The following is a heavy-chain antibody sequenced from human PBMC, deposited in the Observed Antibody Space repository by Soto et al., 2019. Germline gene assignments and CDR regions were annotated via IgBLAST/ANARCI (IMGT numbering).Heavy chain of an antibody. V-gene: IGHV1-3*04. CDR2: INTGNGNT. J-gene: IGHJ3*02. Sequence: ASVKVSCKAFGYIFTNYAMHWVRQAPGQRLEWMGWINTGNGNTEYSQKFQGRVTITRDTSASTAYMKLSSLTSEDTAVYFCATPFFNDAFDIWGLGTMVTVSS. CDR1: GYIFTNYA. CDR3: ATPFFNDAFDI.